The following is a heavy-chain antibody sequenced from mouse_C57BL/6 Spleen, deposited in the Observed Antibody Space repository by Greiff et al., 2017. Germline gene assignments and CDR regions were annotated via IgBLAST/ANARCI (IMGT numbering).Heavy chain of an antibody. J-gene: IGHJ2*01. CDR1: GYTFTDYE. CDR2: IDPETGGT. V-gene: IGHV1-15*01. CDR3: TRLDGYALDY. Sequence: VQLQQSGAELVRPGASVTLSCKASGYTFTDYEMHWVKQTPVHGLEWIGAIDPETGGTAYNQKFKGKAILTADKSSSTAYMELRSLTSEDSAVYYCTRLDGYALDYWGQGTTLTVSS. D-gene: IGHD2-2*01.